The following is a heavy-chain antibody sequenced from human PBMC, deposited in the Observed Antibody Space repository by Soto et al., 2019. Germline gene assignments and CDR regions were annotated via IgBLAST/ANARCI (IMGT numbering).Heavy chain of an antibody. CDR3: AVGGGYSYGYFDY. CDR2: FDPEDGET. Sequence: AASVKVSCKVSGYTLTELSMHWVRQAPGKGLEWMGGFDPEDGETIYAQKFQGRVTMTEDTSTDTAYMELSSLRSEDTAVYYCAVGGGYSYGYFDYWGQGTLVTVSS. V-gene: IGHV1-24*01. J-gene: IGHJ4*02. D-gene: IGHD5-18*01. CDR1: GYTLTELS.